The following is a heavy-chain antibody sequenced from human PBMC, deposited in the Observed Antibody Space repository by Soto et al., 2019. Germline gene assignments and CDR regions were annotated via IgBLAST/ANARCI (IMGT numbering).Heavy chain of an antibody. D-gene: IGHD2-2*01. J-gene: IGHJ4*02. V-gene: IGHV1-69*13. CDR1: AGTFSSYR. CDR2: IVPIYRTA. CDR3: VRDSGAKLTSS. Sequence: SVKVSCKASAGTFSSYRINWVRQAPGGGLEWVGGIVPIYRTADYAQKFQGRVTITADESARTSYMERRSLESQGTAVYYCVRDSGAKLTSSWGQGTRVTVS.